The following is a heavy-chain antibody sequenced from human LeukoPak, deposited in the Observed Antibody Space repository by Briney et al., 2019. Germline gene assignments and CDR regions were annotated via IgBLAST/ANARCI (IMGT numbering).Heavy chain of an antibody. CDR3: AAGLGTSDFDS. Sequence: GGPLTLSCAASGFSSSDAYMSWVRQAPGKGLEWVGRFKTKIAGGTIDYAAPVRGRFTISRDDSRNTLYLQMSSLKTDDTAVYYCAAGLGTSDFDSWGQGTLVTVSS. CDR2: FKTKIAGGTI. V-gene: IGHV3-15*01. CDR1: GFSSSDAY. J-gene: IGHJ4*02. D-gene: IGHD7-27*01.